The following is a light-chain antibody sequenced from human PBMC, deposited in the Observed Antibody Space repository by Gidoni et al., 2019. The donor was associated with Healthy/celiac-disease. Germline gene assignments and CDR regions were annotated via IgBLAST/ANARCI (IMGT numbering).Light chain of an antibody. CDR1: QGISSA. CDR2: DAS. Sequence: AIQLTPSPSSLSASVGDRVTITCRASQGISSALAWYQQKPGKAPKLLIYDASSLESGVPSRFSGSGSGTDVTLTISSLQPEEFATYYCQQFNSYPQVYTFGQGTKLEIK. V-gene: IGKV1-13*02. J-gene: IGKJ2*01. CDR3: QQFNSYPQVYT.